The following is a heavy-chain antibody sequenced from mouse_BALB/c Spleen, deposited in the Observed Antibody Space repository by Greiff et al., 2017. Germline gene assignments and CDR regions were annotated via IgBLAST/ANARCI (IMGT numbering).Heavy chain of an antibody. Sequence: VQLQQSGAELVRPGASVTLSCKASGYTFTDYEMHWVKQTPVHGLEWIGAIDPETGGTAYNQKFKGKATLTADTSSSTAYMDLRSLTSEDSAVYAGTREANGNYAGLAYWGQGTLVTVSA. CDR1: GYTFTDYE. J-gene: IGHJ3*01. V-gene: IGHV1-15*01. CDR3: TREANGNYAGLAY. CDR2: IDPETGGT. D-gene: IGHD2-1*01.